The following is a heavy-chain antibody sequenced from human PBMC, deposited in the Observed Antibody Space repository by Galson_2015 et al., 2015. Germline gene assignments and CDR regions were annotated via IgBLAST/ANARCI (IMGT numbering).Heavy chain of an antibody. Sequence: LSLTCAVYGGSFSGYYWSWIRQPPGKGLEGIGEINHSGSTTYNPSLKSRVTISANTSKNQFSLKLSSVTAADTAVYYCARGEWLRTFDYWGQGTLVTVSS. V-gene: IGHV4-34*01. J-gene: IGHJ4*02. CDR2: INHSGST. D-gene: IGHD5-12*01. CDR1: GGSFSGYY. CDR3: ARGEWLRTFDY.